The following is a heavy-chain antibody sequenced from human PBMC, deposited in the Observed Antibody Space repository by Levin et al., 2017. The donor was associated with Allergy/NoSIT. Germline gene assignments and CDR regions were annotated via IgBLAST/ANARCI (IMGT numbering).Heavy chain of an antibody. J-gene: IGHJ5*02. D-gene: IGHD6-19*01. Sequence: GESLKISCAASGFTFSNYWMHWVRQAPGKGLVWVSRIYNDGSTTSYADSVKGRFTISRDNAQNTLYLQMSGLRAEDTAVYFCARGGSGWSLGFDPWGQGTLVTVSS. CDR1: GFTFSNYW. V-gene: IGHV3-74*01. CDR2: IYNDGSTT. CDR3: ARGGSGWSLGFDP.